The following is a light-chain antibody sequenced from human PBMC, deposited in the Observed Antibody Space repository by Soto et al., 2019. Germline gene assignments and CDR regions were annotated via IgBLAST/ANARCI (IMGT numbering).Light chain of an antibody. CDR2: EVN. Sequence: QSVLTQPPSVSGSPGQSVTISCTGTSSDFNNYDRVSWYQRPPGTGPKLIIFEVNNRPSGVPDRFSGSKSGTTASLTISGLQAEDEGEYYCSSDAGNYNYVFGTGTKVTVL. J-gene: IGLJ1*01. CDR1: SSDFNNYDR. CDR3: SSDAGNYNYV. V-gene: IGLV2-18*02.